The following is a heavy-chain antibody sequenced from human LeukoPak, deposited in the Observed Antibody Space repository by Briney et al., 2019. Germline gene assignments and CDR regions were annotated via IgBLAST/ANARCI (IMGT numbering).Heavy chain of an antibody. CDR2: ISSSGDNT. V-gene: IGHV3-23*01. Sequence: PGGSLRLSCAASGFTFNNYAMSWVRQAPGKGLEWVSTISSSGDNTHYADSVKGRFTISRDNSKNKLHLQMNSLRAEDTAVYYCARAFDIWGQGTLVTVSS. J-gene: IGHJ4*02. CDR3: ARAFDI. CDR1: GFTFNNYA.